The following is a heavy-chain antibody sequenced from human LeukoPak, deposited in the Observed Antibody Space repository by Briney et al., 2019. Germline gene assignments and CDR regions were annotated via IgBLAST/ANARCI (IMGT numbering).Heavy chain of an antibody. V-gene: IGHV4-34*01. CDR2: INHSGGT. CDR1: GGSFSGSC. CDR3: ASDDYGDLVNAFDI. Sequence: KSSETLSDTRAVYGGSFSGSCWSWIRQPPGKGLEWIGEINHSGGTNYNPSLKSRVTISLDTSKNHFSLKLTSVTAADTAVYYCASDDYGDLVNAFDIWGQGTMVTVSS. D-gene: IGHD4-17*01. J-gene: IGHJ3*02.